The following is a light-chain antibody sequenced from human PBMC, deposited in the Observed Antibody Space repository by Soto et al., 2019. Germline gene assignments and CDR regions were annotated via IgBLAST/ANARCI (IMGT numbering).Light chain of an antibody. CDR3: LQDYNFPWT. V-gene: IGKV1-6*01. CDR1: QGIISD. CDR2: AAS. Sequence: AIQMTQSPSSLSASVGDRVTITCRASQGIISDLGWYQQKPGKAPKLLIYAASTLQTGVPSRFNGSGSGTDFTLTISSLQPEDFATYYCLQDYNFPWTFGQGTKVDI. J-gene: IGKJ1*01.